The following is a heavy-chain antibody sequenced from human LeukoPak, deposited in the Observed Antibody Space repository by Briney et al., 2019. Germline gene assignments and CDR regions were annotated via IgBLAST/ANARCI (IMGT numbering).Heavy chain of an antibody. CDR1: GDSVTGYY. Sequence: SETLSLTCTVFGDSVTGYYLNWVRQPPGKGLEWIGHIYKIGTTNYNPSLKSRLSISADTSKNQFSLKLRSVTAADTAVYYCVIGVGWQPDYWGQGALVTVSS. V-gene: IGHV4-59*02. J-gene: IGHJ4*02. CDR2: IYKIGTT. D-gene: IGHD2-15*01. CDR3: VIGVGWQPDY.